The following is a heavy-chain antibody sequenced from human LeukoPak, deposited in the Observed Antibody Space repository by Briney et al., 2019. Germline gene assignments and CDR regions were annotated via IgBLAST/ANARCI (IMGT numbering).Heavy chain of an antibody. CDR1: GFAFSTDW. D-gene: IGHD6-13*01. Sequence: GGSLRLSCAASGFAFSTDWMHWVRQAPGKGLVWVSHISTDATTITYADFVKGRFTISRDNAKNTLYLQMNSLRAEDTALYYCVRGQATAWGLDYWGQGTLVTVSS. J-gene: IGHJ4*02. V-gene: IGHV3-74*01. CDR3: VRGQATAWGLDY. CDR2: ISTDATTI.